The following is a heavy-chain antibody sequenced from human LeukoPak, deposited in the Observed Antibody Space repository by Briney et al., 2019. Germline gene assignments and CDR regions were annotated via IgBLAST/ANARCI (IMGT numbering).Heavy chain of an antibody. Sequence: GGSLRLSCAASGFTFSSYGMHWVRQAPGKGLEWVAFIRYDGSNKYYADSVKGRFTISRDNSKNTLYLQMNSLRAEDTAVYYCAKALHSSSWYSGYWGQGTLVTVSS. CDR1: GFTFSSYG. CDR3: AKALHSSSWYSGY. J-gene: IGHJ4*02. CDR2: IRYDGSNK. V-gene: IGHV3-30*02. D-gene: IGHD6-13*01.